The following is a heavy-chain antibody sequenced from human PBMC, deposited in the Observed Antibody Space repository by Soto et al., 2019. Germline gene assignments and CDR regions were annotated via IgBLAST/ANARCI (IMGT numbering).Heavy chain of an antibody. CDR1: GFTFSSYA. CDR2: ISGSGGST. V-gene: IGHV3-23*01. J-gene: IGHJ4*02. Sequence: GGSLRLSCAASGFTFSSYAMSWVRQAPGKGLEWVSAISGSGGSTYYADSVKGRFTISRDNSKNTLYLQMNSLRAEDTAVYYCAKAIDPVEMATIFDDWGQGTLVTVAS. CDR3: AKAIDPVEMATIFDD. D-gene: IGHD5-12*01.